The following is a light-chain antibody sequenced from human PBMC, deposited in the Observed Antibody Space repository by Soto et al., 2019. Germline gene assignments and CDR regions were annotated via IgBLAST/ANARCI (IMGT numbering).Light chain of an antibody. J-gene: IGLJ1*01. CDR3: LSYTASSTWV. V-gene: IGLV2-14*01. Sequence: QSALTQPASVSGSPGQSITISCTGTSSDIGGYNSVSWYQHNPGKAPKLIVFQVSFRPSAVSDRFSGSKSDNTASLTISGLQTEDEADYYCLSYTASSTWVCGSGTKVTVL. CDR1: SSDIGGYNS. CDR2: QVS.